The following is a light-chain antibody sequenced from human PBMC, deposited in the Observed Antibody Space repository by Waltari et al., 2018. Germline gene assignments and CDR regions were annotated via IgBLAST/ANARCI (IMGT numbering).Light chain of an antibody. J-gene: IGKJ5*01. CDR3: QQYGNTPFT. CDR2: DTS. V-gene: IGKV3-20*01. CDR1: QSVRSNY. Sequence: EIVLTQSPGTLSLSQGERATLSCRASQSVRSNYLAWYQQKPGQAPSLLIYDTSNRATGIPDRFSGSGSGTDFTLIISRLEPEDFALYYCQQYGNTPFTFGQGTRLDIK.